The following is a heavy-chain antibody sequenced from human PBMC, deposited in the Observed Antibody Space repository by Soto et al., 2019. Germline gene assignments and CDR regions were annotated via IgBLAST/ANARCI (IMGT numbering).Heavy chain of an antibody. CDR1: GFTFSSYA. V-gene: IGHV3-30-3*01. J-gene: IGHJ4*02. Sequence: QVQLVESGGGVVQPGRSLRLSCAASGFTFSSYAMHWVRQAPGKGLEWVAVISYDGSNNYYADSVKGRFTISRDNSKNTLYLQMNSLRAEDTAVYYCASYMRFGELLNPFDYWCQGTLVTVSS. CDR2: ISYDGSNN. D-gene: IGHD3-10*01. CDR3: ASYMRFGELLNPFDY.